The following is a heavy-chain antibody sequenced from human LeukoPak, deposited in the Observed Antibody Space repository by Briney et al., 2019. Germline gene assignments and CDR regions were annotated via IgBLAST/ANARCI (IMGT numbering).Heavy chain of an antibody. CDR2: INWNGGST. V-gene: IGHV3-20*04. CDR1: GFTFDDYG. CDR3: ARMDTASTKRGRNYYYYMDV. Sequence: GGFLRLSCAASGFTFDDYGMNWVRQAPGKGLEWVSGINWNGGSTGYADSVKGRFTISRDNAKNSLYLQMNSLRAEDTAVYYCARMDTASTKRGRNYYYYMDVWGKGTTVTVSS. J-gene: IGHJ6*03. D-gene: IGHD2-2*01.